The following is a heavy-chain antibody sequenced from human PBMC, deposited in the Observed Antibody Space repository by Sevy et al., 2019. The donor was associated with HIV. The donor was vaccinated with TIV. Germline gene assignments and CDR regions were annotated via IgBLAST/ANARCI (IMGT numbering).Heavy chain of an antibody. D-gene: IGHD2-8*01. V-gene: IGHV3-23*01. Sequence: GGSLRLSWAAPGSTFAKYSMSWVRQAPGKGLEWVSTFSFGGGRINYADSVKGRFTISRADSKNTLFLQMNSLRAEDTATYFCAREGCTQPHDYWGQGTLVTVSS. CDR1: GSTFAKYS. CDR2: FSFGGGRI. J-gene: IGHJ4*02. CDR3: AREGCTQPHDY.